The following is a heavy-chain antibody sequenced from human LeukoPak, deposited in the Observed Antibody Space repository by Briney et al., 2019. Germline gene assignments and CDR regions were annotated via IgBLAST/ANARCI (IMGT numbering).Heavy chain of an antibody. Sequence: ASVKVSCKPSGYIFTAYHLHWVRQAPGQGLGWMGRIIPNSGATNYAQNFQGRVTMTRDTSISTAYMELSRLSPDDTAVYYCARGISGGFDIWGQGTKVTVSS. V-gene: IGHV1-2*06. CDR2: IIPNSGAT. J-gene: IGHJ3*02. CDR1: GYIFTAYH. D-gene: IGHD2-21*01. CDR3: ARGISGGFDI.